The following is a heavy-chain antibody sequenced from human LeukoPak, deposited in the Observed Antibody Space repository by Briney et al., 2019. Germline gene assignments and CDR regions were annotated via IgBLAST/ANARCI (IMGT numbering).Heavy chain of an antibody. J-gene: IGHJ4*02. V-gene: IGHV4-59*01. CDR2: ILYTGNT. Sequence: SETLSLTCTVSGDSISTYYWSWIRQSPEKGLEWIGYILYTGNTNYNPSLKSRVTISIDTSKKQFSLNLSSVTAADTAVYYCATAGGSYYSGWEFDSWGQGTLVTVSS. CDR1: GDSISTYY. D-gene: IGHD2-15*01. CDR3: ATAGGSYYSGWEFDS.